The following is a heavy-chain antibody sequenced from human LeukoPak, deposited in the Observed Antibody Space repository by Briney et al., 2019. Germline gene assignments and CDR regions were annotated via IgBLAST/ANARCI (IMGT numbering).Heavy chain of an antibody. V-gene: IGHV4-34*01. J-gene: IGHJ4*02. CDR3: ASLDIVVVPAAISQVDY. D-gene: IGHD2-2*03. CDR1: GGSFSGYY. CDR2: IYYSGST. Sequence: SETLSLTCAVYGGSFSGYYWSWIRQPPGKGLEWIGSIYYSGSTYYNPSLKSRVTISVDTSKNQFSLKLSSVTAADTAVYYCASLDIVVVPAAISQVDYWGQGTLVTVSS.